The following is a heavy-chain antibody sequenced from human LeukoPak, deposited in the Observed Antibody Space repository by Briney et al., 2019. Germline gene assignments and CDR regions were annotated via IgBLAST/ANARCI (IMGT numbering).Heavy chain of an antibody. CDR1: GFSFSAYW. Sequence: AGGSLRLSCAASGFSFSAYWMHWVRQAPGKGLVWVSRINNEGTGTDYADSVKGRFTISRDNSKNTLYLQMNSLRAEDTAVYYCAKERGYDFLSGSQDYWGQGTLVTVSS. D-gene: IGHD3-3*01. CDR2: INNEGTGT. V-gene: IGHV3-74*01. CDR3: AKERGYDFLSGSQDY. J-gene: IGHJ4*02.